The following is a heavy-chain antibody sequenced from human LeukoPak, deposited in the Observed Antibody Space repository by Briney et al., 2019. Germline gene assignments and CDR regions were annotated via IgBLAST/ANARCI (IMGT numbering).Heavy chain of an antibody. J-gene: IGHJ4*02. CDR1: GFVFDDYG. D-gene: IGHD6-13*01. V-gene: IGHV3-20*04. CDR3: ARGPSSSWYGFPDY. CDR2: INWNGGTI. Sequence: GGSLRLSCAASGFVFDDYGMNWVRQVPGKGLEWVSGINWNGGTIGYADSVKGRFTISRDNAKNSLYLQMNSLRVEDTAFYYCARGPSSSWYGFPDYWGQGTLVTVSS.